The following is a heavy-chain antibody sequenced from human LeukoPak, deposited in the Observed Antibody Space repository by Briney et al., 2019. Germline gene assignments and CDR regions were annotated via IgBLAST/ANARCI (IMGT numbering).Heavy chain of an antibody. CDR3: VKGGSISHNWFDS. J-gene: IGHJ5*01. V-gene: IGHV3-30*02. D-gene: IGHD3-16*01. CDR1: GFTYSDYG. CDR2: ILNDGTWE. Sequence: GGSLRLSCAASGFTYSDYGMHWVRQAPGRGLEWVAFILNDGTWEYYPDSVKGRLTISRDNSRNTPYLQMNSVRLEDTAIYYCVKGGSISHNWFDSWGQGTLVTVSS.